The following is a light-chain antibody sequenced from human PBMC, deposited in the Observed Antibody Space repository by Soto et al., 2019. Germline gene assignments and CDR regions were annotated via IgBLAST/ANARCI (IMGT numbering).Light chain of an antibody. CDR1: SSDVGSYNL. V-gene: IGLV2-23*01. Sequence: QSVLTQPASVSGSPGQSITISCPGTSSDVGSYNLVSWYQQHPGKDPKLMIYEGSKRPSGVSNRFSGSKSGNTASLTISGLQAEDEADYYCCSYAGSSTVFGGGTQLTVL. J-gene: IGLJ2*01. CDR3: CSYAGSSTV. CDR2: EGS.